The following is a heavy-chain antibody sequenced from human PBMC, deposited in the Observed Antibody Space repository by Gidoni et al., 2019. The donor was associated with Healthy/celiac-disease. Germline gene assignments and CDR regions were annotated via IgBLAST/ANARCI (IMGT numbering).Heavy chain of an antibody. Sequence: QVQLQESGPGLVKPSETLSLTCTVSLGSISSYYWSWIRQPPGKGLEWIGYIYYIGSTNYSPSLKSRVTISVDTSKNQFSLKLSSVAAADTAVYYCARDRDGYNLWGQGTLVTVSS. CDR3: ARDRDGYNL. CDR2: IYYIGST. D-gene: IGHD5-12*01. V-gene: IGHV4-59*01. J-gene: IGHJ5*02. CDR1: LGSISSYY.